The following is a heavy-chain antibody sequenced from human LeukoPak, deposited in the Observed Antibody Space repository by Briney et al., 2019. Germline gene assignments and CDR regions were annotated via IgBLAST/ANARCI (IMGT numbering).Heavy chain of an antibody. CDR3: AKDTGITPSGISGFFDF. CDR1: GFSFDDYA. D-gene: IGHD6-13*01. CDR2: ISGDGDST. J-gene: IGHJ4*02. Sequence: GGSLRLSCAASGFSFDDYAMHWVRQAPGKGLEWVSLISGDGDSTYYADSVKGGFTISRDNSKDSLYLQMNSLRTEDTALYYCAKDTGITPSGISGFFDFWGQGTLVTVSS. V-gene: IGHV3-43*02.